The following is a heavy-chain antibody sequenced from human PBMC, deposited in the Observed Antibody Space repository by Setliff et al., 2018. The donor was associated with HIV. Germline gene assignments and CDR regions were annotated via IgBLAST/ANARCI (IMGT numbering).Heavy chain of an antibody. Sequence: SETLSLTCTVSGGSISSYYWSWIRQPPGKGLEWIGYIYYSGSTNYHPSLKSRVTISVDTSKNQFSLKLSSVTAADTAVYYCARGLPSIAPYYYYMDVWGKGTTVTVSS. V-gene: IGHV4-59*01. CDR2: IYYSGST. CDR3: ARGLPSIAPYYYYMDV. D-gene: IGHD6-13*01. J-gene: IGHJ6*03. CDR1: GGSISSYY.